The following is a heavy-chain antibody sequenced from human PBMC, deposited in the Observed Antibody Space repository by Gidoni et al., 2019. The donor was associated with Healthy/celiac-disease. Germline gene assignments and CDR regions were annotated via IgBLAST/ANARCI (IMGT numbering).Heavy chain of an antibody. CDR2: IKSKTDGGTT. Sequence: EVQLVESGGGLVKPGGSLRLSCAASGFTFSNAWMSWVRQAPGKGLEWVGRIKSKTDGGTTDYAAPVKGRFTISRDESKNTLYLQMNSLKTEDTAVYYCSRDQGATAMFDDAFDIWGQGTMVTVSS. V-gene: IGHV3-15*01. CDR3: SRDQGATAMFDDAFDI. D-gene: IGHD1-26*01. CDR1: GFTFSNAW. J-gene: IGHJ3*02.